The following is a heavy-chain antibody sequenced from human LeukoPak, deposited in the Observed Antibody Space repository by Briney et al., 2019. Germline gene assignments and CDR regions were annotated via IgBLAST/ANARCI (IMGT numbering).Heavy chain of an antibody. V-gene: IGHV4-59*05. D-gene: IGHD3-16*01. J-gene: IGHJ5*02. CDR3: ARHYGP. Sequence: SETLSLTCTVSGGSISSYYWSWIRQPPGKGLEWIGSIYDSGRTYYNPSLKSRVTISVDTSKNQFSLKLNSVTAADTAVYYCARHYGPWGQGTLVTVSS. CDR2: IYDSGRT. CDR1: GGSISSYY.